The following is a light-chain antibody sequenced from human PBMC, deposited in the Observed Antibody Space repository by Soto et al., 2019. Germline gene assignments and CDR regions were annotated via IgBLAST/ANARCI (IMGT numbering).Light chain of an antibody. J-gene: IGLJ1*01. CDR3: GRWDSRLSTYV. CDR1: SSNIGNDY. Sequence: QSVLTQPPSVSAAPGQQVTISCSRSSSNIGNDYVSWYQQPPGTAPKLLIYDNNKRAAGIPDRFSGSESGTSATLGITGLQTGDEADYYCGRWDSRLSTYVFGTGTKV. CDR2: DNN. V-gene: IGLV1-51*01.